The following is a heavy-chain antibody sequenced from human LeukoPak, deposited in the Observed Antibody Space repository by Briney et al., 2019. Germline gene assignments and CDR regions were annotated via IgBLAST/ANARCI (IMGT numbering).Heavy chain of an antibody. D-gene: IGHD3-22*01. CDR2: IYYSGST. Sequence: PSETLSLTCAVYGGSFSGYYWSWIRQPPGKGLEWIGYIYYSGSTNYNPSLKSRVTISVDTSKNQFSLKLSSVTAADTAVYYCARDRYYYDSSGYLVGAFDIWGQGTMVTVSS. V-gene: IGHV4-59*01. CDR1: GGSFSGYY. CDR3: ARDRYYYDSSGYLVGAFDI. J-gene: IGHJ3*02.